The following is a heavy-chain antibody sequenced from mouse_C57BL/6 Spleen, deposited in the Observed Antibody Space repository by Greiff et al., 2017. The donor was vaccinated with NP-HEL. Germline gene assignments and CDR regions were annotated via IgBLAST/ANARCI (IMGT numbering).Heavy chain of an antibody. V-gene: IGHV1-26*01. CDR1: GYTFTDYY. CDR3: ARWDGNYEDYAMDY. CDR2: INPNNGGT. J-gene: IGHJ4*01. D-gene: IGHD2-1*01. Sequence: EVKLQQSGPELVKPGASVKISCKASGYTFTDYYMNWVKQSHGKSLEWIGDINPNNGGTSYNQKFKGKATLTVDKSSSTAYMELRSLTSEDSAVYYCARWDGNYEDYAMDYWGQGTSVTVSS.